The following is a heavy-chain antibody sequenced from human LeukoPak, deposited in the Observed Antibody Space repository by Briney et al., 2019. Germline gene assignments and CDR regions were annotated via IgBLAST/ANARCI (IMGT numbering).Heavy chain of an antibody. J-gene: IGHJ5*02. V-gene: IGHV1-2*02. CDR1: GYTFTGYY. D-gene: IGHD3-10*01. Sequence: ASVKVSCKASGYTFTGYYIHWVRQAPGQGLEWMGWINPNRGGTNYAQKFQGRVTLTRDTSISTAYMELNSLISDDTAVYYCARCPGGYNWFDPWGQGTLVTVSS. CDR2: INPNRGGT. CDR3: ARCPGGYNWFDP.